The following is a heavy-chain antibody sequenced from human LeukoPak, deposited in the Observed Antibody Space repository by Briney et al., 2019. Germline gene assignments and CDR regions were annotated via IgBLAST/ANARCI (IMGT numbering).Heavy chain of an antibody. CDR3: ARDKEYSSGWYCLDY. Sequence: YPGRSLRLSCAASGFTFSSYAMHWVRQAPGKGLEWVTVISYDGSNKYYADFVKGRFTISRDNSKNTLYLQMNSLRAEDTAVYYCARDKEYSSGWYCLDYWGQGTLVTVSS. V-gene: IGHV3-30-3*01. D-gene: IGHD6-19*01. CDR1: GFTFSSYA. J-gene: IGHJ4*02. CDR2: ISYDGSNK.